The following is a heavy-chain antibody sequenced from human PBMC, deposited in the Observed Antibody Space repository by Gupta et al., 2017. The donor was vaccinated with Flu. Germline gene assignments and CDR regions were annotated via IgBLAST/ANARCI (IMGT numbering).Heavy chain of an antibody. J-gene: IGHJ4*02. CDR3: AKEAGGTTGYSLRCFFEH. V-gene: IGHV3-23*01. D-gene: IGHD6-13*01. CDR2: ISGGGEHI. Sequence: GKGLEWVSTISGGGEHIYYADFVQCRFIISRDNSKNTVSLQMHSLTADDSATYFCAKEAGGTTGYSLRCFFEHWGQGALVTVSS.